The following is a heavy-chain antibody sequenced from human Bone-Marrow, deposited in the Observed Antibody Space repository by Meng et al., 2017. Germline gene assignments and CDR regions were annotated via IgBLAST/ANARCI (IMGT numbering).Heavy chain of an antibody. CDR3: ARLAYDSSGYWFDY. V-gene: IGHV4-34*01. D-gene: IGHD3-22*01. CDR2: INHSGST. Sequence: VPLQQWGAGLLKPSETLSLPCAVYGGSFSGYYWSWIRQPPGKGLEWIGEINHSGSTNYNPSLKSRVTISVDTSKNQFSLKLSSVTAADTAVYYCARLAYDSSGYWFDYWGQGTLVTVSS. CDR1: GGSFSGYY. J-gene: IGHJ4*02.